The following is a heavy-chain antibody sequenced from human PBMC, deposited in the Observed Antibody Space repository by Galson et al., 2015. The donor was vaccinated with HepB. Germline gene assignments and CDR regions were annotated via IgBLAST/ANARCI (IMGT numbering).Heavy chain of an antibody. Sequence: SLRLSCAASGFTFSRYAMRWVRQAPEKGLEWVSDISARGDKTTYADSVEGRFTISRDNSKNTLFLQMNNVRAEDTAVYYCAKRRGRMFQFSNHYSYYAMDVWGQGTTVTVSS. CDR1: GFTFSRYA. J-gene: IGHJ6*02. CDR2: ISARGDKT. V-gene: IGHV3-23*01. D-gene: IGHD3-10*02. CDR3: AKRRGRMFQFSNHYSYYAMDV.